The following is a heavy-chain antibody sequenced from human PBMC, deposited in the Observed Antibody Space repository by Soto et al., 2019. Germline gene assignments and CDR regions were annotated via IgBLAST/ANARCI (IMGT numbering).Heavy chain of an antibody. CDR2: INHSGST. Sequence: SETLSLTCTVSGGSISSSSYYWSWIRQPPGKGLEWIGEINHSGSTNYNPSLKSRVTISVDTSKNQFSLKLSSVTAADTAVYYCARIVGRVTTVTDADYWGQGTLVTVSS. J-gene: IGHJ4*02. CDR1: GGSISSSSYY. CDR3: ARIVGRVTTVTDADY. V-gene: IGHV4-39*07. D-gene: IGHD4-17*01.